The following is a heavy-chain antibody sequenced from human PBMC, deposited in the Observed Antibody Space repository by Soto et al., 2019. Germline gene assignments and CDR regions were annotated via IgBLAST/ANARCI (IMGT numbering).Heavy chain of an antibody. D-gene: IGHD3-22*01. CDR1: GYTFTSYG. J-gene: IGHJ3*02. V-gene: IGHV1-18*01. CDR2: ISAYNGNT. Sequence: ASVKVSCKASGYTFTSYGISWVRQAPGQGLEWMGWISAYNGNTNYAQKLQGRVTMTTDTSTSTAYMELRSLRSDDTAVYYCAKAVDYDTRGYQPIGAFDIWGQGTMVTVSS. CDR3: AKAVDYDTRGYQPIGAFDI.